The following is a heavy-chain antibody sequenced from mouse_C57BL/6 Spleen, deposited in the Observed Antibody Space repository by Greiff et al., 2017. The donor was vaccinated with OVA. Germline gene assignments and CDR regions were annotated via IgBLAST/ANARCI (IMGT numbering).Heavy chain of an antibody. CDR1: GYSITSGYY. J-gene: IGHJ2*01. D-gene: IGHD1-1*01. CDR2: ISYDGSN. CDR3: ARKDYGSSYYFDY. V-gene: IGHV3-6*01. Sequence: EESGPGLVKPSQSLSLTCSVTGYSITSGYYWNWIRQFPGNKLEWMGYISYDGSNNYNPSLKNRISITRDTSKNQFFLKLNSVTTEDTATYYCARKDYGSSYYFDYWGQGTTLTVSS.